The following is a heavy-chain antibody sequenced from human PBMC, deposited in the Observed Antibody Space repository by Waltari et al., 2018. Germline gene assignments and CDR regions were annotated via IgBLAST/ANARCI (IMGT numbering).Heavy chain of an antibody. D-gene: IGHD3-3*01. CDR2: ISGSGGRT. J-gene: IGHJ6*03. CDR1: GFTFSSYA. V-gene: IGHV3-23*04. CDR3: AKSNRITIFGAHYYYYMDV. Sequence: EVQLVESGGGLVQPGGSLRLSCAASGFTFSSYAMSWVRQAPGKGLEWVSAISGSGGRTYYADSVKGRLTISRDNAKNTLYLQMNSLRAEDTAVYYCAKSNRITIFGAHYYYYMDVWGKGTTVTVSS.